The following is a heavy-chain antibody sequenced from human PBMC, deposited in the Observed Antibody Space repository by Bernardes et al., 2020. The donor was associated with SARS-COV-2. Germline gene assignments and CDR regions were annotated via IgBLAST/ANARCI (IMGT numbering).Heavy chain of an antibody. CDR1: GYTFTSYG. D-gene: IGHD3-3*01. Sequence: ASVKVSCKASGYTFTSYGISWVRQAPGQGLEWMGWISAYNGNTNYAQKLQGRVTMTTDTSTSTAYMELRSLRSDDTAVYYCARACRYDFWSGYYVDYYYGMDVWGQGTMVTVSS. J-gene: IGHJ6*02. CDR3: ARACRYDFWSGYYVDYYYGMDV. CDR2: ISAYNGNT. V-gene: IGHV1-18*01.